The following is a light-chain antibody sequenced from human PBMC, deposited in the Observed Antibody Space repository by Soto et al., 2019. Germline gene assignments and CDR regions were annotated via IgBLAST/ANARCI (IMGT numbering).Light chain of an antibody. CDR3: QQCDSTPQT. CDR2: TTS. CDR1: QSINSH. Sequence: DIQMTQSPSSLSASVGDRVTITCRTSQSINSHLNWYQQKPGKPPKLLIHTTSSLQSGVPSRFSGSGAGTEFTLTITTLQPEDAATYYCQQCDSTPQTFGGGTKVEI. J-gene: IGKJ4*01. V-gene: IGKV1-39*01.